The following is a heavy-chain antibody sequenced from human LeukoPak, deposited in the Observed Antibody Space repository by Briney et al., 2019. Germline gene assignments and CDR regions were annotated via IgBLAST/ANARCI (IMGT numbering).Heavy chain of an antibody. J-gene: IGHJ6*03. V-gene: IGHV1-18*01. Sequence: ASVKVSCKASGYTFTSYGISWVRQAPGQGLEWMGWISAYNGNTNYAQKLQGRVTMTTDTSTSTAYMELRSLRSDDTAVYYCARLYSSSDSYYYYYMDVWGKGTTVNVSS. D-gene: IGHD6-6*01. CDR3: ARLYSSSDSYYYYYMDV. CDR2: ISAYNGNT. CDR1: GYTFTSYG.